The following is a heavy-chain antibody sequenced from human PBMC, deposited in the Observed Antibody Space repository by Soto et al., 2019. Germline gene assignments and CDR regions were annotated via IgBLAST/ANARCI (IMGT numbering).Heavy chain of an antibody. V-gene: IGHV3-9*01. Sequence: EVQLVESGGGLVQPGRSLRLSCAASGFTFDEYAMHWVRQAPGKGLEWVSGISWNSGSIGYADSVEGRFTISRDNAKNSLYLQMISLRAEDTALYYCAKAAYGDYPRAYFQHWGQGTLVTVSS. CDR2: ISWNSGSI. CDR1: GFTFDEYA. J-gene: IGHJ1*01. CDR3: AKAAYGDYPRAYFQH. D-gene: IGHD4-17*01.